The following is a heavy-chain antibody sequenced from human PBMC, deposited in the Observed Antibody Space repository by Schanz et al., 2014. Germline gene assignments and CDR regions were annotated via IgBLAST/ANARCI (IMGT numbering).Heavy chain of an antibody. CDR1: GFSFTTYA. D-gene: IGHD3-10*01. J-gene: IGHJ3*02. V-gene: IGHV3-23*04. CDR3: AKGRFGELSAFDI. CDR2: ISSGGGST. Sequence: EVQLVESGGGVVQPGGSLRLSCASSGFSFTTYAMSWVRQAPGKGLEWVSSISSGGGSTYYADSVKGRFTISRDNSKNTLYLQMNSLRAEDTAVYYCAKGRFGELSAFDIWGQGTMVTVSS.